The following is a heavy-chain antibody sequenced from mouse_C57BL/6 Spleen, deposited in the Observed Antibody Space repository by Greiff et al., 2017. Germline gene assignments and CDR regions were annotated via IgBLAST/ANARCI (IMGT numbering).Heavy chain of an antibody. CDR2: INPNNGGT. CDR1: GYTFTDYY. J-gene: IGHJ2*01. V-gene: IGHV1-26*01. Sequence: EVQLQQSGPELVKPGASVKISCKASGYTFTDYYMNWVKQSHGKSLEWIGDINPNNGGTSYNQKFKGKATLTVDKSSSTAYMELRSLTSEDSAVYYCARSKSHYDPLFDYWGQGTTLTVSS. CDR3: ARSKSHYDPLFDY. D-gene: IGHD2-4*01.